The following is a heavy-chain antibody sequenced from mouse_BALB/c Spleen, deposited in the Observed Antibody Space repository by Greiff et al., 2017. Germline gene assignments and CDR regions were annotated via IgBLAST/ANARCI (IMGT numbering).Heavy chain of an antibody. V-gene: IGHV5-17*02. J-gene: IGHJ4*01. CDR2: ISSGSSTI. Sequence: EVKLMESGGGLVQPGGSRKLSCAASGFTFSSFGMHWVRQAPEKGLEWVAYISSGSSTIYYADTVKGRFTISRANPKNTLFLQMTSLRSEDTAMYYCARAARAMDYWGQGTSVTVSS. CDR1: GFTFSSFG. D-gene: IGHD1-2*01. CDR3: ARAARAMDY.